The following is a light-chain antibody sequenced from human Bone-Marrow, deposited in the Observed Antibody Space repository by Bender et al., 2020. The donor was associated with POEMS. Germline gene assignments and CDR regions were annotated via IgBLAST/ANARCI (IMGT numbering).Light chain of an antibody. J-gene: IGLJ1*01. CDR2: EVT. CDR1: SNDVGGHNY. Sequence: QSAPTQPPSASGSPGQSVTISCTGTSNDVGGHNYVSWFQQHPGKAPKLLIYEVTKRPSGVPDRFSGSRSGNTASLTVSGLQAEDEADYYCSSYASSSPLFVFGTGTKVTVL. CDR3: SSYASSSPLFV. V-gene: IGLV2-8*01.